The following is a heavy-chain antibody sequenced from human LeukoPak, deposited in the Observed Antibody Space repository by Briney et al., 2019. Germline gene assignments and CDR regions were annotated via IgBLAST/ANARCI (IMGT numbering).Heavy chain of an antibody. CDR3: AKDRGRHNWNYVSWFDP. CDR1: GFTFSNYG. D-gene: IGHD1-7*01. J-gene: IGHJ5*02. CDR2: ITASADIT. V-gene: IGHV3-23*01. Sequence: PGGSLRLSCAASGFTFSNYGMNWVRQAPGKGLEWVSGITASADITYYADSVKGRFTISRDNSKNTLYLQMNSLRAEDTAVYYCAKDRGRHNWNYVSWFDPWGQGTLVTVSS.